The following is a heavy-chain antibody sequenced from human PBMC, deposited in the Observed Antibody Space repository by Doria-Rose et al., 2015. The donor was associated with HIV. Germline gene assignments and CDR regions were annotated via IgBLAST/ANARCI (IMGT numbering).Heavy chain of an antibody. Sequence: QITLKESGPVLVRPTETLTLTCTVSGVSLSSPGMGVGWIRQPPGKALEWPANIFSDDERSYKTSLKSRLTTSRGTSKSQVVLTMTDMDPVDTATYYCARIKSSRWYHKYYFDFWGQGTLVIVSA. CDR3: ARIKSSRWYHKYYFDF. D-gene: IGHD6-13*01. V-gene: IGHV2-26*01. CDR2: IFSDDER. J-gene: IGHJ4*02. CDR1: GVSLSSPGMG.